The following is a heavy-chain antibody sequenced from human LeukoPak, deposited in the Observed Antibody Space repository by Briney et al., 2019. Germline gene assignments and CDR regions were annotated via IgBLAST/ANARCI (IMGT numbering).Heavy chain of an antibody. Sequence: ETLSLTCAVYGGSFSGYYWSWIRQPPGKGLEWIGEINHSGSTNYNPSLKSRVTMSVDTSKNQFSLKLSSVTAADTAVYYCAKLPQSTLSLSIQLWALGGGYFDYWGQGTLVAVSS. CDR3: AKLPQSTLSLSIQLWALGGGYFDY. CDR2: INHSGST. D-gene: IGHD5-18*01. J-gene: IGHJ4*02. CDR1: GGSFSGYY. V-gene: IGHV4-34*01.